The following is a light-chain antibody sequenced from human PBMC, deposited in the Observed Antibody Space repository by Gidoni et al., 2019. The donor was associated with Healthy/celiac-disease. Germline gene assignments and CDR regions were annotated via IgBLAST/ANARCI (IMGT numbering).Light chain of an antibody. CDR2: DAS. CDR3: QQRSNWPFG. Sequence: DIVLTQSPATLSLSPGERATLSCRASQSVSSYLAWYQQKPGQAPRLLIYDASNRATGIPARFSGSGSGTDFTLTISSLEPEDFAVYYCQQRSNWPFGFGQGTRLEIK. CDR1: QSVSSY. V-gene: IGKV3-11*01. J-gene: IGKJ5*01.